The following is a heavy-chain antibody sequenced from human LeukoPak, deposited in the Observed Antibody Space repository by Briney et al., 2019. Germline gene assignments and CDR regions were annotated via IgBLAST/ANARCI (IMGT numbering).Heavy chain of an antibody. V-gene: IGHV4-30-4*01. J-gene: IGHJ4*02. CDR3: ARDFDYYDSSGYYFLSY. CDR1: GGSISSGDYY. D-gene: IGHD3-22*01. Sequence: SETLSLTCTVSGGSISSGDYYWSWIRQPPGKGLEWIGYIYYSGSTYYNPSLKSRVTISVDTSKNQFSLKLSSVTAADTAVYYCARDFDYYDSSGYYFLSYWGQGTLVTVSS. CDR2: IYYSGST.